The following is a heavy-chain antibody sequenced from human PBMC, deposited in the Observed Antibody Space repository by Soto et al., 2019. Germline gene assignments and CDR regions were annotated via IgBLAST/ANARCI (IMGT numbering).Heavy chain of an antibody. D-gene: IGHD6-13*01. CDR2: IYYSGST. Sequence: SETLSLTCTVSGGSISSSSYYWGWIRHPPGKGLEWIGSIYYSGSTYYNPSLKSRVTISVDTSKNQFSLKLSSVTAADTAVYYCARCSSSWTTFDYWGQGTLVTVSS. J-gene: IGHJ4*02. CDR1: GGSISSSSYY. CDR3: ARCSSSWTTFDY. V-gene: IGHV4-39*01.